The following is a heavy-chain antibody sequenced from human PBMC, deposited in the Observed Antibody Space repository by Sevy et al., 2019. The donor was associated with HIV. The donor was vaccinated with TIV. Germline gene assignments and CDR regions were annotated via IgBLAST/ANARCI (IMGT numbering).Heavy chain of an antibody. J-gene: IGHJ4*02. V-gene: IGHV3-23*01. CDR2: ISGSGGST. CDR3: AKRSRRIAVAGTGDY. CDR1: GFTFSSYA. D-gene: IGHD6-19*01. Sequence: GGSLRLSCAASGFTFSSYAMSWVRQAPGKGLEWVSAISGSGGSTYYADSVKGRFTISRDNSKNTLYLQMNSLSAEDTAVYYCAKRSRRIAVAGTGDYWGQGTLVTVSS.